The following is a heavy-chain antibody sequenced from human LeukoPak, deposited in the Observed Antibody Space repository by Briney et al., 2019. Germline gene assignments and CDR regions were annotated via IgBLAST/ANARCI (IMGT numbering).Heavy chain of an antibody. D-gene: IGHD1-26*01. V-gene: IGHV3-48*03. CDR3: VRDRGTYRPIDY. J-gene: IGHJ4*02. CDR1: GFIFSRYG. CDR2: ISSSGKTI. Sequence: PGGSLRLSCAASGFIFSRYGMHWVRQAPGKGLEWVSYISSSGKTIYYADSVKGRFTISRDNAQNSLYLQMNSLRAEDTAIYYCVRDRGTYRPIDYWGQGTLVTVSS.